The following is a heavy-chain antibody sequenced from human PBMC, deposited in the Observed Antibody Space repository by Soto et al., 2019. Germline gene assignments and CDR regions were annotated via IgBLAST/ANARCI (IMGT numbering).Heavy chain of an antibody. V-gene: IGHV4-4*02. J-gene: IGHJ3*02. D-gene: IGHD3-22*01. CDR1: GGSISSSNW. CDR2: IYHSGST. Sequence: QVQLQESGPGLVKPSGTLSLTCAVSGGSISSSNWWSWVRQPPGKGLEWIGEIYHSGSTNYNPSLKSRVTISVDKSKNRFSLKLSSVTAADTAVYYCAREAMYYYDSSGRAGAFDIWGQGTMVTVSS. CDR3: AREAMYYYDSSGRAGAFDI.